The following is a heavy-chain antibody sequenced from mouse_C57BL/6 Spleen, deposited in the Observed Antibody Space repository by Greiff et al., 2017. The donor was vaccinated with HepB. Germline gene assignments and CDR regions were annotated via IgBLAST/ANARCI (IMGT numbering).Heavy chain of an antibody. CDR3: TREGGYDVGFAY. CDR2: IYPGNSDT. V-gene: IGHV1-5*01. Sequence: VQLKQSGTVLARPGASVKMSCKTSGYTFTSYWMHWVKQRPGQGLEWIGAIYPGNSDTSYNQKFKGKAKLTADTSASTAYMELSSLTNEDSAVYYCTREGGYDVGFAYWGQGTLVTVSA. J-gene: IGHJ3*01. CDR1: GYTFTSYW. D-gene: IGHD2-2*01.